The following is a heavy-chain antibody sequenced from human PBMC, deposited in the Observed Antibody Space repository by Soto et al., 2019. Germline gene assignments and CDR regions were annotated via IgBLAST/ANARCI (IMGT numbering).Heavy chain of an antibody. CDR2: IFYSGDT. V-gene: IGHV4-30-4*01. D-gene: IGHD1-7*01. Sequence: VQLQGSGPGLVKPSQTLSLTCTVSGASVNTGDYYWSYIRQSPGKGLERLGYIFYSGDTYYNPSLKSRATISLNPSRNQISLTLTSVTDADTAVYFCVGTGTTDDFWGQGTLVTVSS. CDR3: VGTGTTDDF. J-gene: IGHJ1*01. CDR1: GASVNTGDYY.